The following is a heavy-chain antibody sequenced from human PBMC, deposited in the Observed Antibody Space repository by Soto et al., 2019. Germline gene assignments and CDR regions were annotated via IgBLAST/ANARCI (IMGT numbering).Heavy chain of an antibody. D-gene: IGHD1-26*01. J-gene: IGHJ4*02. CDR2: IYYSGST. Sequence: QVQLQESGPGLVKPSETLSLTCTVSGDSVSSGSYYWSWIRQPPGKGLEWIGYIYYSGSTNYNPSLRSRVTISVDTSNSQFSLKLSSVTAADPAVYYCARDYGSSGLFDYWGQGTLVTVSS. CDR1: GDSVSSGSYY. CDR3: ARDYGSSGLFDY. V-gene: IGHV4-61*01.